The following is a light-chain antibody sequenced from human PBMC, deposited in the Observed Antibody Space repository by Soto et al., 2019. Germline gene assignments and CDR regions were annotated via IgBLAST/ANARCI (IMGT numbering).Light chain of an antibody. Sequence: EIVLTQSPGTLSLSPGERATLSCRASQSVSNNYLAWYQQKPGQTPRLLIYAVSSRATGIPDRFSGSGSGTAFTLTISRLQPEDFAVYICQQYGTSPLTFGGGTKVEIK. J-gene: IGKJ4*01. CDR3: QQYGTSPLT. V-gene: IGKV3-20*01. CDR2: AVS. CDR1: QSVSNNY.